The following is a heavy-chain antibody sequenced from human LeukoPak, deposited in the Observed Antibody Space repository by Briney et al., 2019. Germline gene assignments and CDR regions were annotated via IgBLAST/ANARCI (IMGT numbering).Heavy chain of an antibody. Sequence: GGSLRLSCAASGFTFSSYEMHWVRQAPGKGLEWVSYISSSGSTIYYADSVKGRFTISRDNAKNSLYLQMNSLRAEDTAVYYCARAAYSGSYSAFDIWGQGTMVTVSS. V-gene: IGHV3-48*03. J-gene: IGHJ3*02. CDR1: GFTFSSYE. CDR2: ISSSGSTI. D-gene: IGHD1-26*01. CDR3: ARAAYSGSYSAFDI.